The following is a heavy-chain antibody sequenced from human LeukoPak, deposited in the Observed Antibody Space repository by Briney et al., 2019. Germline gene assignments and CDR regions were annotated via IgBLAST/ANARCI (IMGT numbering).Heavy chain of an antibody. V-gene: IGHV3-9*01. CDR1: GFTFDDYA. CDR3: ARACYYDSSGYCHDAFDI. D-gene: IGHD3-22*01. J-gene: IGHJ3*02. Sequence: GGSLRLSCAASGFTFDDYAMHWVRQALGKGLEWVSGISWNSGSIGYADSVKGRFTISRDNSKNTLYLQMNSLRGEDTAVYYCARACYYDSSGYCHDAFDIWGQGTMVTVSS. CDR2: ISWNSGSI.